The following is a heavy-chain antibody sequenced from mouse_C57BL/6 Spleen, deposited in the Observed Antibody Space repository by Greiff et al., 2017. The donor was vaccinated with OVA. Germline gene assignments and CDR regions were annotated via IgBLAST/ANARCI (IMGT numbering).Heavy chain of an antibody. V-gene: IGHV2-5*01. CDR3: ASGSRGAYWYFDV. J-gene: IGHJ1*03. Sequence: VQGVESGPGLVQPSQSLSITCTVSGFSLTSYGVHWVRQSPGKGLEWLGVIWRGGSTDYNAAFMSRLSITKDNSKSQVFFKMNSLQADDTAIYYCASGSRGAYWYFDVWGTGTTVTVSS. CDR2: IWRGGST. D-gene: IGHD1-1*01. CDR1: GFSLTSYG.